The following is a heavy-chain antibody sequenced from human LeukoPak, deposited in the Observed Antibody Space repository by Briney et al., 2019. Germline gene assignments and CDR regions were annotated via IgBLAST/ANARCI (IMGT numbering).Heavy chain of an antibody. V-gene: IGHV1-2*02. Sequence: ASVKVSCKASGYTFTSYYLHWVRQAPGQGLEWMGWINPNSGGTNYAQKFQGRVTMTRDTSISTAYMELSRLRSDDTAVYYCARYPGTTSYPFDYWGQGTLVTVSS. CDR3: ARYPGTTSYPFDY. CDR1: GYTFTSYY. CDR2: INPNSGGT. J-gene: IGHJ4*02. D-gene: IGHD1-1*01.